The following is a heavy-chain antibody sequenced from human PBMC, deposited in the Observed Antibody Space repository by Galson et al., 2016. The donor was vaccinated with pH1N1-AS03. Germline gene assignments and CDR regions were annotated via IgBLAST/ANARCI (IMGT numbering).Heavy chain of an antibody. CDR2: ITRSGGTI. CDR1: GFIFSSFE. CDR3: ARGLTADSGGWGRPFDS. J-gene: IGHJ4*02. V-gene: IGHV3-48*03. D-gene: IGHD6-19*01. Sequence: SLRLSCAASGFIFSSFEMNWVRQAPGKGLEWVSYITRSGGTIYYSDPVKGRFTVSRDNAKNSLYLHMNSLRAEDTAVYYCARGLTADSGGWGRPFDSWGQGTLVTVSS.